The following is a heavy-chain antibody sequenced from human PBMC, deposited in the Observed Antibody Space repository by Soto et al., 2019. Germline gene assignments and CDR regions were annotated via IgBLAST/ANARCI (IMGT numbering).Heavy chain of an antibody. V-gene: IGHV1-69*01. Sequence: SLLNGSRKASVWRYSIYVGSWVRQASGKGLEWMVGIIPIFGTATYAQKFQGRVTITADESTSTAYMELSSLRSEDTAVYYCARDRLWTAMLSRYYSYGMDVWGQGTTVTVSS. CDR2: IIPIFGTA. J-gene: IGHJ6*02. CDR1: VWRYSIYV. D-gene: IGHD5-18*01. CDR3: ARDRLWTAMLSRYYSYGMDV.